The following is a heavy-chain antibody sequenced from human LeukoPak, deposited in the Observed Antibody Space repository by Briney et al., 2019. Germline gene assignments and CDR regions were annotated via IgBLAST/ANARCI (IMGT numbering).Heavy chain of an antibody. CDR3: ARKYSSSWHTKAYWYFDL. J-gene: IGHJ2*01. V-gene: IGHV3-11*03. CDR1: GLTFSDYY. D-gene: IGHD6-13*01. Sequence: GGSLRLSCAASGLTFSDYYMSWIRQAPGKGLEWVSYISSSSSYTNYADSVKGRFTISRDNAKNSLYLQMNSLRAEDTAVYYCARKYSSSWHTKAYWYFDLWGRGTLVTVSS. CDR2: ISSSSSYT.